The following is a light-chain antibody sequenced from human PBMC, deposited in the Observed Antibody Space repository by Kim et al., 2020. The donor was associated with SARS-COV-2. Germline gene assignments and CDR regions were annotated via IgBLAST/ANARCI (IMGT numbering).Light chain of an antibody. CDR1: QDLGTT. CDR2: SAS. Sequence: SPGERVTHSCRASQDLGTTLAWYQQRPGQIPRLLIYSASTRATAIPARFSGSGSGTEFTLTVSGLQSEDFAVYYCQQYHYWPPLTFGQGTRLEIK. CDR3: QQYHYWPPLT. J-gene: IGKJ5*01. V-gene: IGKV3-15*01.